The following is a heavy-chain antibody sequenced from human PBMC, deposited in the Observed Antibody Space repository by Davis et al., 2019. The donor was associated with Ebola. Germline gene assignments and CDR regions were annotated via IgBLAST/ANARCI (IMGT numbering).Heavy chain of an antibody. J-gene: IGHJ4*02. CDR3: AKDLGVDWHSILDY. D-gene: IGHD2-21*02. Sequence: PGGSLRLSCTASGFTFRNSGMHWVRQAPGKGLEWVSVIWYDGSEKYYADSVRGRFTISRDNSKNTLYLQMNSLRAEDTAVYYCAKDLGVDWHSILDYWGQGTLVTVSS. CDR1: GFTFRNSG. V-gene: IGHV3-30*02. CDR2: IWYDGSEK.